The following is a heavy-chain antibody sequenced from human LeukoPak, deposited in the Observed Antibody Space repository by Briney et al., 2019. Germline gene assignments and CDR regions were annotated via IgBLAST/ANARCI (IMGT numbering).Heavy chain of an antibody. Sequence: SETLSLTCAVYGGSFSGYYWSWIRQPPGKGLEWIGEINHSGSTNYNPSLKGRVTISVDTSKNQFSLKLSSVTAADTAVYYCARQCRPYYYDSSGYPAWGQGTLVTVSS. CDR1: GGSFSGYY. CDR2: INHSGST. J-gene: IGHJ5*02. V-gene: IGHV4-34*01. D-gene: IGHD3-22*01. CDR3: ARQCRPYYYDSSGYPA.